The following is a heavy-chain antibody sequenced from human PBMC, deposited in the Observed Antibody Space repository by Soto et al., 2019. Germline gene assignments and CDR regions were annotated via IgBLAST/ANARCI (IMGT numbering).Heavy chain of an antibody. CDR2: INPNSGGT. CDR1: GYTFTGYY. V-gene: IGHV1-2*02. D-gene: IGHD6-19*01. Sequence: QVQLVQSGAEVKKPGASVKVSCKASGYTFTGYYMHWVRQAPGQGLEWMGRINPNSGGTNYAQKFQGRVTMTRDTSISKASMELSRLRSDDTAVYYCARGGGSGWYKVYFFDYWGQGTLVTVSS. J-gene: IGHJ4*02. CDR3: ARGGGSGWYKVYFFDY.